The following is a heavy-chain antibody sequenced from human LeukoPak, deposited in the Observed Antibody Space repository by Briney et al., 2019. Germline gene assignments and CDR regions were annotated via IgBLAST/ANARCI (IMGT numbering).Heavy chain of an antibody. CDR3: ARDGFLWFGELPYDY. CDR1: GYTFTGYY. CDR2: INPNSGGT. V-gene: IGHV1-2*02. J-gene: IGHJ4*02. D-gene: IGHD3-10*01. Sequence: ASVKVSCKASGYTFTGYYMHWVRQAPGQGLEWMGWINPNSGGTNYAQKFQGRVTMTRDTSISTAYMELSRLRSDDTAVYYCARDGFLWFGELPYDYWGQGTLVTVSS.